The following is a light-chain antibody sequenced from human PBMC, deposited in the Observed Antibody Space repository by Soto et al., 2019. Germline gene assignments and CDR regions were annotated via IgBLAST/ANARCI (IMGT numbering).Light chain of an antibody. CDR1: SGDVGGYNY. CDR2: EVS. Sequence: QSVLTQPPSASGSPGQSVTISCTGTSGDVGGYNYVSWYQQHPGKAPKLMIYEVSKRPSGVPDRFSGSRSGNTASLTVSGLQAEDEADYYCSSYTGNNNLMFGGGTQLTVL. J-gene: IGLJ3*02. V-gene: IGLV2-8*01. CDR3: SSYTGNNNLM.